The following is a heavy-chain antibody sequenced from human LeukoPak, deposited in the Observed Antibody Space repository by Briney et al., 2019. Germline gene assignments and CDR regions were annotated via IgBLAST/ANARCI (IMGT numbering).Heavy chain of an antibody. CDR1: GGSISSGSYY. CDR3: ARDSSPWLVRY. V-gene: IGHV4-61*02. J-gene: IGHJ4*02. Sequence: PSEMLSLTCTVSGGSISSGSYYWSWIRQPAGEGLEWIGRIHTSGTTNYNPSLKSRVTISVDTSKNQFSLELSSVTAADTAVYYCARDSSPWLVRYWGQGTLVTVSS. CDR2: IHTSGTT. D-gene: IGHD6-19*01.